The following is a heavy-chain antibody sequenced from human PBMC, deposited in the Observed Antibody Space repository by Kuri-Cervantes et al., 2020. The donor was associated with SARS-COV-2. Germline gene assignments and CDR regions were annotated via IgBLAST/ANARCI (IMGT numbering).Heavy chain of an antibody. CDR3: ARDVPGLVDFDH. CDR1: GFTFSSYA. J-gene: IGHJ4*02. V-gene: IGHV3-30*04. Sequence: GGSLRLSCAASGFTFSSYAMHWVRQAPGKGLEWVAVISYDGSNKYYADSVKGRFTTSRDNAKNSVFLQMSSLRVEDTAIYYCARDVPGLVDFDHWGQGTLVTVSS. CDR2: ISYDGSNK. D-gene: IGHD6-6*01.